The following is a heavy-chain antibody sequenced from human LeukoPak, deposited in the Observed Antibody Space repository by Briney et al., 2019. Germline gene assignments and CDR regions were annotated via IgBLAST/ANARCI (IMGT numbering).Heavy chain of an antibody. D-gene: IGHD3-10*01. CDR1: GFTFSSYA. CDR2: ISGSGGST. J-gene: IGHJ6*03. Sequence: GRSLRLSCAASGFTFSSYAMSWVRQAPGKGLEWVSAISGSGGSTYYADSVKGRFTISRDNSKNTLYLQMNSLRAEDTAVYYCAKALWSEYYYYYMDVWGKGTTVTVSS. CDR3: AKALWSEYYYYYMDV. V-gene: IGHV3-23*01.